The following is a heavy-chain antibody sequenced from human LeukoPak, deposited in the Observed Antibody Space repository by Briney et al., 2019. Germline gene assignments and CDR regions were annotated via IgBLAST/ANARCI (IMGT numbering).Heavy chain of an antibody. V-gene: IGHV3-30*02. CDR3: AIGYCSGGSCLD. CDR2: IRYDGSNK. D-gene: IGHD2-15*01. CDR1: GFTFSSYG. J-gene: IGHJ4*02. Sequence: GGSLRLSCAASGFTFSSYGMHWVRQAPGKGLEWVAFIRYDGSNKYYADSVKGRFTISRDNSKITLYLQMNSLRAEDTAVYYCAIGYCSGGSCLDWGQGTLVTVSS.